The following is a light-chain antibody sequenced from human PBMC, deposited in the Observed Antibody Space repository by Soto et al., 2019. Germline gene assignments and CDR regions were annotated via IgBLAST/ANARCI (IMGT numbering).Light chain of an antibody. V-gene: IGKV1-27*01. J-gene: IGKJ1*01. CDR3: QKYDSAPWT. CDR1: QGISKY. Sequence: DVQMTQSPSSLSASVGDRVTITCRASQGISKYLAWYQQKPGKVPRLLIYVASTLQSGVPSRFSGSGSGTDXXLXXXSLQPEDVATYYCQKYDSAPWTFGQGTKVEIK. CDR2: VAS.